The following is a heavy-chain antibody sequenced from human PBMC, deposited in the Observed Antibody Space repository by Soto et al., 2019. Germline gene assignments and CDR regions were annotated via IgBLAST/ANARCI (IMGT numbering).Heavy chain of an antibody. CDR2: IKQDGSEK. V-gene: IGHV3-7*03. D-gene: IGHD3-3*02. CDR1: GFTFSSYW. Sequence: EVQLVESGGGLVQPGGSLRLSCAASGFTFSSYWMSWVRQAPGKGLEWVANIKQDGSEKYYVDSVKGRFTISRDNAKNSLYLQMNSLRAEDTAVYYCARDRALPIYYYYGMDVWGQGTTVTVSS. CDR3: ARDRALPIYYYYGMDV. J-gene: IGHJ6*02.